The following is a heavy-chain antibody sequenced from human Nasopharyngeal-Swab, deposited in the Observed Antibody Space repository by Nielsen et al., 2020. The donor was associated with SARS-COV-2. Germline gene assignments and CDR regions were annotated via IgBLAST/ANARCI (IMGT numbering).Heavy chain of an antibody. J-gene: IGHJ4*02. CDR1: GFTFSTYN. CDR3: ARGGQQPL. V-gene: IGHV3-21*01. Sequence: SCAASGFTFSTYNMHWVRQAPGKGLEWVSSISGRTTYIYYADSMKGRFTISRDNAKNSLYLRMSSLRAEDTAIYYCARGGQQPLWGQGTLVTVSS. D-gene: IGHD6-13*01. CDR2: ISGRTTYI.